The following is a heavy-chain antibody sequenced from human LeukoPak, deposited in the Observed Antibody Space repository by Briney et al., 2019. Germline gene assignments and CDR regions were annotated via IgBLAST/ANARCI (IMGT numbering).Heavy chain of an antibody. D-gene: IGHD2-2*01. Sequence: KTSETLSLTCAVYGGSFSGYYWSWIRQPPGKGLEWIGYIYYSGSTNYNPSLKSRVTISVDTSKNQFSLKLSSVTAADTAVYYCASAVCSSTSCRSGAGWFDPWGQGTLVTVSS. V-gene: IGHV4-59*01. CDR1: GGSFSGYY. J-gene: IGHJ5*02. CDR3: ASAVCSSTSCRSGAGWFDP. CDR2: IYYSGST.